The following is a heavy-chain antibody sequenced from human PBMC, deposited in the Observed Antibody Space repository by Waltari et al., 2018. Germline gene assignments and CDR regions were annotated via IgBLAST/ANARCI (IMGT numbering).Heavy chain of an antibody. CDR1: GYSFTSYW. D-gene: IGHD4-17*01. CDR2: SQPGNSES. J-gene: IGHJ4*02. CDR3: ARQAYGDYQGFDY. Sequence: EVHLVQSGAEVKKPGESLKISCKGSGYSFTSYWIGWVRQMPGKGLEWMGSSQPGNSESRYSPSFQCHVTISVDKSISTAYLQGSSLKASDTAMYYCARQAYGDYQGFDYWGQGTLITVSS. V-gene: IGHV5-51*01.